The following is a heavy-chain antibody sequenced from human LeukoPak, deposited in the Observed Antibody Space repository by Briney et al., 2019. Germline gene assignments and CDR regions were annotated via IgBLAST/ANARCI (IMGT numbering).Heavy chain of an antibody. CDR2: VNQIGGT. J-gene: IGHJ5*02. Sequence: PAETLSLTCAVYGGSFSGYYWSWVRQPPGKGLEWIGVVNQIGGTNYNPSLKSRVTISVDTSKNQFSLKPSSGTAADTAEYYWARCPGGRIQLVRWWFDPWGQGTLVTVSS. D-gene: IGHD5-18*01. V-gene: IGHV4-34*01. CDR3: ARCPGGRIQLVRWWFDP. CDR1: GGSFSGYY.